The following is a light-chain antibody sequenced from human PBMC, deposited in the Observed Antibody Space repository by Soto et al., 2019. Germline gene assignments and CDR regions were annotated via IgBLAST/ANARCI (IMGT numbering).Light chain of an antibody. CDR2: GAS. V-gene: IGKV1-39*01. J-gene: IGKJ2*01. Sequence: DIQMTQSPSSLSASVGDRVTITCRTSQNIKNYLNWYQQKPGRAPKLLIYGASDLQSGVPSRFSGRGSGTDFTLTISSLQPEDFGTYYCQQANSFPFIFAQGTKVDI. CDR1: QNIKNY. CDR3: QQANSFPFI.